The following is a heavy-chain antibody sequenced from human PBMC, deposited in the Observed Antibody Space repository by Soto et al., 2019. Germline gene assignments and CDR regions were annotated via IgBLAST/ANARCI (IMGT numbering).Heavy chain of an antibody. J-gene: IGHJ5*02. V-gene: IGHV3-30-3*01. CDR2: ISYDGSNK. CDR1: GFTFSSYA. D-gene: IGHD3-3*01. CDR3: ARDHYDFWSGYWNWFDP. Sequence: QVQLVESGGGVVQPGRSLRLSCAASGFTFSSYAMHWVRPAPGKGLEWVAVISYDGSNKYYADSVKGRFTISRDNSKNTLYLQMNSLRAEDTAVYYCARDHYDFWSGYWNWFDPWGQGTLVTVSS.